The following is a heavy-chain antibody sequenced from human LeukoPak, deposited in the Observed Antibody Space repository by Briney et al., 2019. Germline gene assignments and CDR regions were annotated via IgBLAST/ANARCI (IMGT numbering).Heavy chain of an antibody. Sequence: GGSLRLSCAASGFTFSSYGMHWVRQAPGKGLEWVAFIRYDGSNKYYADSVKGRFTISRDNSKNTLYLQMNSLRAEDTAVYYCAGRYCSSTSCFYYYYYMDVWGKGTTVTVSS. J-gene: IGHJ6*03. CDR2: IRYDGSNK. CDR1: GFTFSSYG. CDR3: AGRYCSSTSCFYYYYYMDV. V-gene: IGHV3-30*02. D-gene: IGHD2-2*01.